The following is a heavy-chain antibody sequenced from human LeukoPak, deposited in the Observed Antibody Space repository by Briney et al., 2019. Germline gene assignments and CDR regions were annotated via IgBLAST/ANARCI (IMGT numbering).Heavy chain of an antibody. J-gene: IGHJ5*02. Sequence: GASVKVSCKASGYTFTSYDINWVRQATGQGLEWMGWMNPNSGNTGYAQKFQGRVTMTRNTSISTAYMELSSLRSEDTAVCYCARGSPPNYYGSGSYLLGFDPWGQGTLVTVSS. CDR2: MNPNSGNT. CDR3: ARGSPPNYYGSGSYLLGFDP. CDR1: GYTFTSYD. V-gene: IGHV1-8*01. D-gene: IGHD3-10*01.